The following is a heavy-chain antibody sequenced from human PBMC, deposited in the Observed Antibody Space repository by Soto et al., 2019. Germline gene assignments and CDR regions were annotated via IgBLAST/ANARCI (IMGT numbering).Heavy chain of an antibody. D-gene: IGHD2-2*01. CDR2: IYYRGST. CDR1: GGSISSGGYY. CDR3: ARYRVVPAAISPYNWFHP. V-gene: IGHV4-31*03. J-gene: IGHJ5*02. Sequence: SETLFLTCTFSGGSISSGGYYWSWIRQHPGEGLEGIGYIYYRGSTYYNPSLKSRVTISVDTSKNQFSLKLSSVTAADTAVYYCARYRVVPAAISPYNWFHPWGQGTLVTVS.